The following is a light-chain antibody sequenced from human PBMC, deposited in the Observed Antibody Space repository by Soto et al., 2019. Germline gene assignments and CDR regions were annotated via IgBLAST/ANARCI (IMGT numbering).Light chain of an antibody. Sequence: EIVMTQSPATLSVSPGERATLSCRASQSVSSNLAWYQQKPGQAPRLLIYGAYTRATGIPARFSGSGSGTEFTLTSSRRQSEDLAVYYCQQGGAFGGGTKVEIK. CDR1: QSVSSN. CDR2: GAY. J-gene: IGKJ4*01. V-gene: IGKV3-15*01. CDR3: QQGGA.